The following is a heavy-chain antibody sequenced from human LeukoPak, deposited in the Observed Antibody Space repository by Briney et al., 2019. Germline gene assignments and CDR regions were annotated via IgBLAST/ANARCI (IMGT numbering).Heavy chain of an antibody. CDR2: ISWNSGSI. D-gene: IGHD3-10*01. CDR1: GFTFDDYA. J-gene: IGHJ3*02. Sequence: PGGSLRLSCAASGFTFDDYAMHWVRQAPGKGLEWVSGISWNSGSIGYADSVKGRFTISRDNAKNSLYLQMNSLRAEDTALYYCAKGTGSYIHDAFDIWGQGTIVTVSS. V-gene: IGHV3-9*01. CDR3: AKGTGSYIHDAFDI.